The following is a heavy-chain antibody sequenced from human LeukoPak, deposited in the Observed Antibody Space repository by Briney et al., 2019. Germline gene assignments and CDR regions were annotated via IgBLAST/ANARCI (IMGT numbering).Heavy chain of an antibody. Sequence: GGSLRLSCAASGFTFSSYWMHWVRQAPGKGLVWVSRINPDGSTTNYADSVQGRFTISRDNAKNMLYLQMNSLRAEDTAVYYCVRDLRKSDFWGQGTLVTVSS. CDR2: INPDGSTT. CDR1: GFTFSSYW. J-gene: IGHJ4*02. CDR3: VRDLRKSDF. V-gene: IGHV3-74*01.